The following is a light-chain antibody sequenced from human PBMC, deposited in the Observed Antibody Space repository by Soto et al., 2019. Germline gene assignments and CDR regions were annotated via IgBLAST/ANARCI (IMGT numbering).Light chain of an antibody. CDR3: QQYYSSSRA. Sequence: YPAHLSVSPGERATLSCRASQSVSSNLAWYQQKPGQAPRLLIYGASTRATGIPARFSGSGSGTEFTLTISSLQADDVAIYYCQQYYSSSRAFGQGTKVDIK. V-gene: IGKV3-15*01. J-gene: IGKJ1*01. CDR1: QSVSSN. CDR2: GAS.